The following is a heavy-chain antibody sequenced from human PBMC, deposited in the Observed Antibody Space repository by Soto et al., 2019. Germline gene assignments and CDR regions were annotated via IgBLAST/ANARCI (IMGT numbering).Heavy chain of an antibody. Sequence: QVQLVQSGTEAKRPGASVRVSCKASGYTLTDYLVHWVCQAPGQSPERMGWVNAGNGYTKYSERFQDRLTLTSDPTANTAYMDLSRLIYEDTAMYFCAVYKSDPHRGGEHWCHGTPFIV. CDR2: VNAGNGYT. CDR1: GYTLTDYL. D-gene: IGHD2-8*01. J-gene: IGHJ4*01. CDR3: AVYKSDPHRGGEH. V-gene: IGHV1-3*01.